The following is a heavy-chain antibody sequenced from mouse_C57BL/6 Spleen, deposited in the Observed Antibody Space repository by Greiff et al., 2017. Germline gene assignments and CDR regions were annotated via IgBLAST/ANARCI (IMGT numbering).Heavy chain of an antibody. D-gene: IGHD1-1*01. Sequence: EVKLMESGPGLVKPSQSLSLTCSVTGYSITSGYYWNWIRQFPGNKLEWMGYISYDGSNNYNPSLKNRISITRATSKNQFFLKLNSVTTGDTATYYCARGGYGSSYGAWFAYWGQGTLVTVSA. CDR1: GYSITSGYY. V-gene: IGHV3-6*01. J-gene: IGHJ3*01. CDR2: ISYDGSN. CDR3: ARGGYGSSYGAWFAY.